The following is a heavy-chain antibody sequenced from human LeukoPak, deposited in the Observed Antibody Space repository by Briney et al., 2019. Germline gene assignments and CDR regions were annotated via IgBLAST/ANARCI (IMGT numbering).Heavy chain of an antibody. CDR3: AKAGQRSYAEAFDY. V-gene: IGHV3-33*06. D-gene: IGHD3-16*01. J-gene: IGHJ4*02. Sequence: GGSLRLSCAASGATPNNYSMHWVRQAPGKGLEWVAGIWHDGINKFYADFLKGRFTISRDFSKDTVYLQMRGLTVEDTAVYYCAKAGQRSYAEAFDYWGQGTLVTVSS. CDR1: GATPNNYS. CDR2: IWHDGINK.